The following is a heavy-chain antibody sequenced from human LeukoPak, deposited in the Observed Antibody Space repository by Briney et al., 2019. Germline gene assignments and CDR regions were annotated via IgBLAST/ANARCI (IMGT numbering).Heavy chain of an antibody. J-gene: IGHJ4*02. D-gene: IGHD1-26*01. CDR1: GGSISSSSYY. V-gene: IGHV4-39*01. CDR2: IYYSGST. CDR3: ARMSVGATTSVFDY. Sequence: SETLSLTCTVSGGSISSSSYYWGWIRQPPGKGLEWIGSIYYSGSTYYNPSLKSRVTISVDTPKNQFSLKLSSVTAADTAVYYCARMSVGATTSVFDYWGQGTLVTVSS.